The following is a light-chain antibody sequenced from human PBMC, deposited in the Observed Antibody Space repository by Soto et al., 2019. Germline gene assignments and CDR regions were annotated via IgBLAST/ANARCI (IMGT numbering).Light chain of an antibody. CDR3: SSYTSISTVV. CDR1: SSAVCGYNY. CDR2: DVS. J-gene: IGLJ2*01. Sequence: QSALTQPASVSGSPGKSITISCTGTSSAVCGYNYVSLYQPHPGKATKLMIYDVSNRPSGVSNRFSGSKSGNTASLNIAGLQAEDEADYYCSSYTSISTVVFGGGTKLTVL. V-gene: IGLV2-14*01.